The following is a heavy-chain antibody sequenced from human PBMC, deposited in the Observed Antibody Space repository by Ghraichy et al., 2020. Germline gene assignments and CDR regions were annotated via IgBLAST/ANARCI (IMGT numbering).Heavy chain of an antibody. CDR1: GGSINNYY. CDR2: FYKIGST. D-gene: IGHD6-19*01. CDR3: ARGHSSGWYHWFDP. V-gene: IGHV4-59*01. Sequence: SETLSLTCTVSGGSINNYYWSWIRQTPGKGLEWIGYFYKIGSTSYNPSLESRVTISEDTSKNQFSLKLNSVTAADTAVYYCARGHSSGWYHWFDPWGQGTLVTVSA. J-gene: IGHJ5*02.